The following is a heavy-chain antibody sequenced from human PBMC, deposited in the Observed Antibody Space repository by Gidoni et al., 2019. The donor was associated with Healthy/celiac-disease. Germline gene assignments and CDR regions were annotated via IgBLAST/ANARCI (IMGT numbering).Heavy chain of an antibody. J-gene: IGHJ6*02. D-gene: IGHD2-2*01. Sequence: QVQLVETGGGVVEPGRSMRLCCAAPGFTSSRYAMNWVRQAPGKGLEWVAVMSYDGSNKYYADSVKGRFTISRDNSKNTLYLQMNSLRAEDTSVYYCAREEPVVPAAMGYYYGMDVWGQGTTVTVSS. V-gene: IGHV3-30-3*01. CDR2: MSYDGSNK. CDR3: AREEPVVPAAMGYYYGMDV. CDR1: GFTSSRYA.